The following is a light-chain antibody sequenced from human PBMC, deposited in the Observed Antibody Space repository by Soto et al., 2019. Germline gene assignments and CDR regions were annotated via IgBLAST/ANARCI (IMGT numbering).Light chain of an antibody. J-gene: IGLJ1*01. V-gene: IGLV2-8*01. Sequence: QSVLTQPPSASGSPGQSVTISCTGTSSDVGGYNYVSWYQQHPGKAPKLMIYEGSKRPSGVSNRFSGSKSGNTASLTISGLQAEDEADYYCCSYAGTIYVFGTGTKVTVL. CDR3: CSYAGTIYV. CDR1: SSDVGGYNY. CDR2: EGS.